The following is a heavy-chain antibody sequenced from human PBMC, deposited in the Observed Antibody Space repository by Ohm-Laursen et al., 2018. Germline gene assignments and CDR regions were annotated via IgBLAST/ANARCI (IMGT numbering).Heavy chain of an antibody. V-gene: IGHV3-48*01. CDR3: ARGYYYGMDV. CDR1: GFTFNTYS. J-gene: IGHJ6*02. CDR2: SSNSGSST. Sequence: SLRLSCAASGFTFNTYSMNWVRQAPGKGLEWVSYSSNSGSSTYCADSVKGRFTVSRDNAKRLLYLQMNSLRAEDTAVYYCARGYYYGMDVWGHGTTVTVSS.